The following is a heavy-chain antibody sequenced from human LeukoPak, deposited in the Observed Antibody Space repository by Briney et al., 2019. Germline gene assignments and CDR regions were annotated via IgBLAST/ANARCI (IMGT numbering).Heavy chain of an antibody. Sequence: ASVKVSCKTSGYTFTIYDINWVRQATGQGLEWMGWMNPNSGNTGYAQKFQGRVTMTRNISTSTAYMELSSLRSEDTAVYYCARGSRSGDYWGQGTQVTVSS. V-gene: IGHV1-8*01. J-gene: IGHJ4*02. D-gene: IGHD3-10*01. CDR3: ARGSRSGDY. CDR2: MNPNSGNT. CDR1: GYTFTIYD.